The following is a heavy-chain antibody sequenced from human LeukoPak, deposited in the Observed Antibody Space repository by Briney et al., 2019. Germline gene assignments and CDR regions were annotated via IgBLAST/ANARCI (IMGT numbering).Heavy chain of an antibody. V-gene: IGHV4-39*01. CDR2: IYYSGST. J-gene: IGHJ4*02. CDR3: ARLFWYSGSYQNIDY. CDR1: GGSISSSSYY. D-gene: IGHD1-26*01. Sequence: SETLSLTCTVSGGSISSSSYYWGWIRQPPGKGLEWIGSIYYSGSTYYNPSLKSRVTISVGTSKNQFSLKLSSVTAADTAVYYCARLFWYSGSYQNIDYWGQGTLVTVSS.